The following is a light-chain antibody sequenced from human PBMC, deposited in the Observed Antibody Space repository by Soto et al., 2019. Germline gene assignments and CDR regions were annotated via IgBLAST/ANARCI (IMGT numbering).Light chain of an antibody. CDR3: SSYSTSSALV. CDR2: DVS. V-gene: IGLV2-14*03. J-gene: IGLJ2*01. Sequence: QSVLTQPASVSGSPGQSITISCAGTSADIGAFNYVSWYQHHPGKAPKLLIYDVSDRPSGVSTRFSASKSANTASLTISGLQAVDEADYYCSSYSTSSALVFGGGTKLTVL. CDR1: SADIGAFNY.